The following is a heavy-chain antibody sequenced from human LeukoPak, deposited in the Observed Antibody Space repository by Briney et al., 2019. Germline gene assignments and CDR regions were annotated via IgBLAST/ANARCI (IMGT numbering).Heavy chain of an antibody. Sequence: SVKVSCKASGGTFSSYAISWVRQAPGQGLEWMGGIIPIFGTANYAQKFQGRVTITADESTSTAYMELSSLRSEDTAVYYCAREAPRDYDFWSGYYTGLTSSGDYYYYYMDVWGKGTTVTVSS. CDR2: IIPIFGTA. J-gene: IGHJ6*03. CDR3: AREAPRDYDFWSGYYTGLTSSGDYYYYYMDV. V-gene: IGHV1-69*01. D-gene: IGHD3-3*01. CDR1: GGTFSSYA.